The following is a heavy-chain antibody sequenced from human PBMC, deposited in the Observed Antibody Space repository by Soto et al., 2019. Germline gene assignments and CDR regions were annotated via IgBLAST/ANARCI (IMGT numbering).Heavy chain of an antibody. D-gene: IGHD6-13*01. CDR2: IYYSGSS. CDR3: ARHSSSWPIFDY. CDR1: GGSIGNSY. Sequence: SETLCLTCTVSGGSIGNSYWSWIRQSPGKGLEWIGYIYYSGSSNYNPSLKSRVSISVDTSKNQFSLKLSSVTAADTAVYYCARHSSSWPIFDYWGQGTLVTVSS. J-gene: IGHJ4*02. V-gene: IGHV4-59*08.